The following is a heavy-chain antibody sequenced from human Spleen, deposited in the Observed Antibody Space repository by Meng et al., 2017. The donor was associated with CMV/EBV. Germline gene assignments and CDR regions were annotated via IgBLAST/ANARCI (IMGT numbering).Heavy chain of an antibody. Sequence: ETRSQPQSLDVRSYGCSISSGDYYWSLIRQPPAKCLEWIGDIYYSGRTYYNPYLKGRVTISVDTSKSQFSLKLSSVTAADTAVYYCARALLWFGELNDYWGQGTLVTVSS. CDR3: ARALLWFGELNDY. J-gene: IGHJ4*02. CDR2: IYYSGRT. V-gene: IGHV4-30-4*08. CDR1: GCSISSGDYY. D-gene: IGHD3-10*01.